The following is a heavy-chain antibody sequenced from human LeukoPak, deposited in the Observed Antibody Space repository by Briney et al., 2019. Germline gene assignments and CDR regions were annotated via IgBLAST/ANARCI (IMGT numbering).Heavy chain of an antibody. CDR2: ISSSGSTI. D-gene: IGHD3-10*01. CDR1: GFTFSSYE. V-gene: IGHV3-48*03. CDR3: ASQNYGSGSLPHY. J-gene: IGHJ4*02. Sequence: PGGSLRLSCAASGFTFSSYEMNWVRQAPGKGLEWVSYISSSGSTIYYADSVKGRFTISRDNAKNSLYLQMNSLRAEDTAVYYCASQNYGSGSLPHYWGQGTLVTVSS.